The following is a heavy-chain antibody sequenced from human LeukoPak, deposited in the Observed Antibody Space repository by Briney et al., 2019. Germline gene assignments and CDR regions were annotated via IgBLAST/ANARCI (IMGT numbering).Heavy chain of an antibody. CDR3: ARDMGYCSSSNCYTYYLDY. Sequence: GGSLRLSCAASRFAFSNYDMNWVRQAPGKGLEWVSYISGSGSSIYYADSVKGRFTISRDNAKNSLYLQMNSLRGEDTAVYYCARDMGYCSSSNCYTYYLDYWGQGTLVTVSS. V-gene: IGHV3-48*03. J-gene: IGHJ4*02. CDR2: ISGSGSSI. CDR1: RFAFSNYD. D-gene: IGHD2-2*01.